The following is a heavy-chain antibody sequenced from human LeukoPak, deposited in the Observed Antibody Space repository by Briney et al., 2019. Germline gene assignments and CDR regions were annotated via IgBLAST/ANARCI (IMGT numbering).Heavy chain of an antibody. D-gene: IGHD5-18*01. J-gene: IGHJ4*02. Sequence: GASVKVSCKTSGYRFSDYYMHWVRQAPGQGLEWMGWIYPNSGGTNYAQKFQGRVTVTRDTSISTAYMQLSRLRSDDTAVYYCATGRGYSYGFDYWGQGTLVTVSS. V-gene: IGHV1-2*02. CDR2: IYPNSGGT. CDR1: GYRFSDYY. CDR3: ATGRGYSYGFDY.